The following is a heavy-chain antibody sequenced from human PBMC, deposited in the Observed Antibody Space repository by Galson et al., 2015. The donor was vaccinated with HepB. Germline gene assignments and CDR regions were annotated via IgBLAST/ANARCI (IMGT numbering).Heavy chain of an antibody. CDR3: ARGLTYYYDSSGYYPLNNWFDP. CDR1: GGSFSGYY. D-gene: IGHD3-22*01. Sequence: SETLSLTCAVYGGSFSGYYWSWIRQPPGKGLEWIGEINHSGSTNYNPSLKSRVTISVDTSKNQFSLKLSSVTAADTAVYYCARGLTYYYDSSGYYPLNNWFDPWGQGTLVTVSS. CDR2: INHSGST. V-gene: IGHV4-34*01. J-gene: IGHJ5*02.